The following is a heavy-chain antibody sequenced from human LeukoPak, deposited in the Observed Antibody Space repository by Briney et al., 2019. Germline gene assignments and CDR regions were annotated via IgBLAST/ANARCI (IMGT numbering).Heavy chain of an antibody. J-gene: IGHJ3*01. Sequence: GGSLRLSCAASGFAITPWMTWVRQAPGKGLEWVANIDRDGTRQNYVDSVKGRFTISRDNAKKSLYLQMNSLRAEDTAVYYCARDQSPTMYYGDSPVYHDALDLWGQGTTVTVSP. CDR1: GFAITPW. V-gene: IGHV3-7*01. CDR3: ARDQSPTMYYGDSPVYHDALDL. CDR2: IDRDGTRQ. D-gene: IGHD2-8*01.